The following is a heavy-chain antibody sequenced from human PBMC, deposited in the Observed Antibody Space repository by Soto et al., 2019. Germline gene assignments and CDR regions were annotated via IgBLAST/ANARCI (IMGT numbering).Heavy chain of an antibody. D-gene: IGHD3-3*01. V-gene: IGHV3-48*03. CDR1: GFTFSSYE. Sequence: GGSLRLSCAASGFTFSSYEMNWVRQAPGKGLEWVSYISSSGSTIYYADSVKGRFTISRDNAKNSLYLQMNSLRAEDTAVYYCARDFDDFWSGYNWFDPWGQGTLVTV. CDR2: ISSSGSTI. CDR3: ARDFDDFWSGYNWFDP. J-gene: IGHJ5*02.